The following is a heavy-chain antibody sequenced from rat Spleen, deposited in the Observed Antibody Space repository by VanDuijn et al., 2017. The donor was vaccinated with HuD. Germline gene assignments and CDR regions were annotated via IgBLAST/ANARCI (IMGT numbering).Heavy chain of an antibody. CDR3: ALRYYGYTYDWFAY. Sequence: EVQLVESGGGLVQPGRSLKLSCVASGFTFNNYWMTWIRQAPGKGLEWVASISPSGGSTYYRDSVKGRFTISRDNAKSTLYLQMDSLRSEDTATYYCALRYYGYTYDWFAYWGQGTLVTVSS. V-gene: IGHV5-31*01. CDR2: ISPSGGST. J-gene: IGHJ3*01. CDR1: GFTFNNYW. D-gene: IGHD1-9*01.